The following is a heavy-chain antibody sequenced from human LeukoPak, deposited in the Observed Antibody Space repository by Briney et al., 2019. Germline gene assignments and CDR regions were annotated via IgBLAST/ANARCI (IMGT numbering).Heavy chain of an antibody. CDR2: ISAYNGNT. CDR1: GYTFTSYG. CDR3: ARDVTAMARCYYYGMDV. J-gene: IGHJ6*04. V-gene: IGHV1-18*04. D-gene: IGHD5-18*01. Sequence: ASVKVSCKASGYTFTSYGISWVRQAPGQGLEWMGWISAYNGNTNYAQKLQGRVTMTTDTSTSTAYMELRRLRSDDTAVYYCARDVTAMARCYYYGMDVWGKGTTVTVSS.